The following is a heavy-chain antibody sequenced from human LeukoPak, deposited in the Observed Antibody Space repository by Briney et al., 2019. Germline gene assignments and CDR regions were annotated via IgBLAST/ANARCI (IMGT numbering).Heavy chain of an antibody. J-gene: IGHJ4*02. V-gene: IGHV3-74*01. D-gene: IGHD2-2*01. CDR3: ALRYCTSTSCYPYFDY. CDR1: GFTFNSYW. CDR2: INNDGSST. Sequence: GGSLRLSCAASGFTFNSYWMHWVRQPPGKGLVWVSRINNDGSSTNYADSAKGRFTTSRDNAKNTLYLQMNSLRAEDTAVYYCALRYCTSTSCYPYFDYWGQGTVVTVSS.